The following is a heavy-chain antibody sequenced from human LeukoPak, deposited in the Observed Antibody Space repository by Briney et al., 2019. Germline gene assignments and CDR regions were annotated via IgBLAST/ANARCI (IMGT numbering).Heavy chain of an antibody. D-gene: IGHD2/OR15-2a*01. J-gene: IGHJ5*02. V-gene: IGHV4-34*01. Sequence: PSETLSLTCAVYGGSFSGYYWSWIRRPPGKGLEWIGEINHSGSTNYNPSLKSRVTISVDTSKNQFSLKLSSVTAADTAVYYCARGSMLFDPWGQGTLVTVSS. CDR3: ARGSMLFDP. CDR2: INHSGST. CDR1: GGSFSGYY.